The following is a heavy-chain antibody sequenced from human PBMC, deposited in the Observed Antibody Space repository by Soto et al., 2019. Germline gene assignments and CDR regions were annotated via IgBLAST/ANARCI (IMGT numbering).Heavy chain of an antibody. CDR1: GFTFSGYG. V-gene: IGHV3-30*03. CDR2: ISNDALNK. Sequence: QVQLVESGGGVVQPGRSLRLSCAASGFTFSGYGMHWVRQAPGQGLEGVAVISNDALNKYYADSGKGRFAISRDDSRNTLYLQMNRLRAEDTAVYYCARPRRDYYYYYGMDVWGQGTTVTVSS. J-gene: IGHJ6*02. CDR3: ARPRRDYYYYYGMDV.